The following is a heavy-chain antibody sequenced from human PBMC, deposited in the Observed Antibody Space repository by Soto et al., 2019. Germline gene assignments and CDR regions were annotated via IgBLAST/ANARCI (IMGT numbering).Heavy chain of an antibody. V-gene: IGHV4-31*03. CDR3: ARAWTATAGWANWFDR. D-gene: IGHD6-13*01. CDR1: GGSISGEGYY. J-gene: IGHJ5*02. Sequence: QVQLQESGPGLVEPSQTLSLTCTVSGGSISGEGYYWSWIRQYSGRGLEWIGYIHYSGSTYYNPSRKSRVIISVVTSKTQFFLNLGSVTAADTAVYYCARAWTATAGWANWFDRWGQGTLVTVSS. CDR2: IHYSGST.